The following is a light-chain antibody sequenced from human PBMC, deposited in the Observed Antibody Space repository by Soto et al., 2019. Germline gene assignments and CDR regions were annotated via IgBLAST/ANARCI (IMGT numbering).Light chain of an antibody. Sequence: QSALTQPPSASGSPGQSVAISCTGTSSDVGGQNYVSWYQQHPGKAPKLIIYAVTGRPSGVPDRFSGSKSGNTASLTVSGLQTEDEADYYCSSHAGNNNYVFGTGTKVTVL. CDR2: AVT. CDR1: SSDVGGQNY. J-gene: IGLJ1*01. V-gene: IGLV2-8*01. CDR3: SSHAGNNNYV.